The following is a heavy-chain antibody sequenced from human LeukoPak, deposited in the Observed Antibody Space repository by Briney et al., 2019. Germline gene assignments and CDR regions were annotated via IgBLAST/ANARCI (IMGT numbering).Heavy chain of an antibody. CDR1: GFTFSDYW. D-gene: IGHD1/OR15-1a*01. CDR2: VDHDGSDT. V-gene: IGHV3-74*01. CDR3: VRDIRLNNSPFFDP. J-gene: IGHJ5*02. Sequence: GGSLRLSCAASGFTFSDYWMRWVRQAPGKGLVWVSRVDHDGSDTNYADSVKGRFTISRDNAKNTVYLQMNSLRAEDTAVYYCVRDIRLNNSPFFDPRGQGTLVTVSS.